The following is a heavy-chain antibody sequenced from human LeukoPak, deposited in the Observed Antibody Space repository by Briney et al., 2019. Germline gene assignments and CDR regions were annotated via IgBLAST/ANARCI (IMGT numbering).Heavy chain of an antibody. CDR3: ARSGGTASGKYERATLDY. Sequence: SQTLSLTCDLSGESVSSNNAAWNWLRQSPSRGLEWLGRTYYRSRWYNDYAVSLKSRMTINADTSKNHFSLQLNSVTPEDMAAYYCARSGGTASGKYERATLDYWGQGTLVTVSS. CDR1: GESVSSNNAA. V-gene: IGHV6-1*01. CDR2: TYYRSRWYN. D-gene: IGHD1-26*01. J-gene: IGHJ4*02.